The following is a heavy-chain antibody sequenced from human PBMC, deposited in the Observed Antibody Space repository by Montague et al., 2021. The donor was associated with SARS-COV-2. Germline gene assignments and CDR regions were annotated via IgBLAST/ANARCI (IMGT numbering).Heavy chain of an antibody. D-gene: IGHD3-9*01. CDR3: ARTGLGAYDILTGYTVSAFDM. J-gene: IGHJ3*02. Sequence: SETRSLTCTVSGGSITSYYWTWIRQPPGKGLEWVGRIYYSGSTNYNPSLKSRVTISVDTSKNQFSLKLSSVTAADTAVYYCARTGLGAYDILTGYTVSAFDMWGQGTMVTVSS. CDR2: IYYSGST. V-gene: IGHV4-59*01. CDR1: GGSITSYY.